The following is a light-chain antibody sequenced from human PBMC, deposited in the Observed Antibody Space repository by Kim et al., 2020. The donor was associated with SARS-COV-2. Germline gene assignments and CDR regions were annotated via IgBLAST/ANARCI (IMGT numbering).Light chain of an antibody. Sequence: DIHMTQSPSTLSASVGDRVTITCRASQTVSRWLAWYQQKPGQAPTLLIFGASDLASGVSSRFSGTGSGTVFTLTINSLQADDFATYYCQQYETNPLTFGQGTKVDIK. J-gene: IGKJ1*01. CDR3: QQYETNPLT. CDR2: GAS. CDR1: QTVSRW. V-gene: IGKV1-5*01.